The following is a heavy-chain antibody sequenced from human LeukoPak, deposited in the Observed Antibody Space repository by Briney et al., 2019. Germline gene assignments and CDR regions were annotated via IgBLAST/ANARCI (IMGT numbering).Heavy chain of an antibody. CDR2: IIGSSGTI. J-gene: IGHJ6*03. Sequence: GGSLRLSCAGTGFSFSNFGMNWVRQAPGKGLECVSFIIGSSGTIYYADSVKGRFTISRDNTKNSLYLQMNSLRAEDTAIYYCARERGGFGGYLPYYYLDVWGKGTTVTVSS. CDR3: ARERGGFGGYLPYYYLDV. V-gene: IGHV3-48*04. D-gene: IGHD5-12*01. CDR1: GFSFSNFG.